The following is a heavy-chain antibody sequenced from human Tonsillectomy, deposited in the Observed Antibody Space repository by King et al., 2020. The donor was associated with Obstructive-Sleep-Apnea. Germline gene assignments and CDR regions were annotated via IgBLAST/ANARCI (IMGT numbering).Heavy chain of an antibody. D-gene: IGHD2-15*01. CDR3: ASSPLYCSGGSCYSEYFDL. CDR1: GYTFTSYW. V-gene: IGHV5-10-1*01. J-gene: IGHJ2*01. Sequence: VQLVQSGAEVKKPGESLKISCNVSGYTFTSYWISWVRQMPGKGLEWMGRIDPSDSYTNYSPSFQGHVTISADKSISTAYLQWSSLKASDTAMYYCASSPLYCSGGSCYSEYFDLWGRGTLVTVSS. CDR2: IDPSDSYT.